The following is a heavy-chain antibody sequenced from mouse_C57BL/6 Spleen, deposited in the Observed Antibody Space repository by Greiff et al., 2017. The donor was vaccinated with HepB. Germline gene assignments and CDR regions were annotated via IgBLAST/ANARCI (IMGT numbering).Heavy chain of an antibody. Sequence: EVHLVESEGGLVQPGRSMKLSCTASGFTFSDYYLAWVRQVPEKGLEWVANINYDGSSTYYLDSLKSRFIISRDNAKNILYLQMSSLKSEDTATYYCARNWDVYYFDYWGQGTTLTVSS. D-gene: IGHD4-1*01. CDR1: GFTFSDYY. V-gene: IGHV5-16*01. CDR2: INYDGSST. J-gene: IGHJ2*01. CDR3: ARNWDVYYFDY.